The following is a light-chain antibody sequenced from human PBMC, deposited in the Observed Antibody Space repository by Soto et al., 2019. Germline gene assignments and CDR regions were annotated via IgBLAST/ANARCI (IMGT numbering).Light chain of an antibody. CDR2: STS. V-gene: IGLV7-43*01. CDR1: TGAVNSGYY. CDR3: LLYYGRAYV. Sequence: QAVVTQVPSLTASPVCTVTHTCASSTGAVNSGYYPNRFQQKPGKAPRALIYSTSNKRSWTADRFYGSLLGGKAALTMSGVQPEDESEYYCLLYYGRAYVFGTWTKVTVL. J-gene: IGLJ1*01.